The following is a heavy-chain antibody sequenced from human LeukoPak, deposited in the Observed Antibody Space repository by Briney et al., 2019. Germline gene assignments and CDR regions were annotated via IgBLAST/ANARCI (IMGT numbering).Heavy chain of an antibody. J-gene: IGHJ6*03. V-gene: IGHV1-46*01. D-gene: IGHD3-10*01. CDR2: INPSGGST. Sequence: ASVKVSCKASGYTFTSYYIHWVRQAPGQGLEWMGIINPSGGSTNYAQKFQGRVTMTRDTSTSTVYMELSSLRSEDTAVYYCARGPRITLVRGGQWYYYMDVWGEGTTVTISS. CDR1: GYTFTSYY. CDR3: ARGPRITLVRGGQWYYYMDV.